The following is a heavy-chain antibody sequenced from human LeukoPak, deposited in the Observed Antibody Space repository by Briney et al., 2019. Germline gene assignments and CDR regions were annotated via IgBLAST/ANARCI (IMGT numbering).Heavy chain of an antibody. D-gene: IGHD6-6*01. CDR2: IYYSGST. Sequence: SETLSLTCTVSGGSISSSSYYWSWIRQPPGKGLEWIGYIYYSGSTNYNPSLKSRVTISVDTSKNQFSLKLSSVTAADTAVYYCARAYSSSSYFDYWGQGTLVTVSS. CDR1: GGSISSSSYY. CDR3: ARAYSSSSYFDY. J-gene: IGHJ4*02. V-gene: IGHV4-61*05.